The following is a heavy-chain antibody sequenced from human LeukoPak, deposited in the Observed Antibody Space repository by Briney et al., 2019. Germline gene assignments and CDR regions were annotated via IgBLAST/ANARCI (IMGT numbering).Heavy chain of an antibody. D-gene: IGHD4-23*01. CDR1: GGSISSGDYY. CDR3: AREDPGGYYYGMDV. V-gene: IGHV4-30-4*01. Sequence: PSETLSLTCTVSGGSISSGDYYWSWIRQPPGKGLEWIGYIYYSGSTYYNPSLKSRVTISVDTSKNQFSLKLSSVTAADTAVYYCAREDPGGYYYGMDVWGQGTTVTVSS. J-gene: IGHJ6*02. CDR2: IYYSGST.